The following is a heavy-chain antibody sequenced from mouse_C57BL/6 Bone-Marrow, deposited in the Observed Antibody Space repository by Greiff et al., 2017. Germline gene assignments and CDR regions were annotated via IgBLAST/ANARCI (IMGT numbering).Heavy chain of an antibody. CDR1: GYTFTSYT. CDR3: ARCLPIYYYGSSYVGNWYFDV. V-gene: IGHV1-4*01. CDR2: INPSSGYT. D-gene: IGHD1-1*01. J-gene: IGHJ1*03. Sequence: VQLQESGAELARPGASVKMSCKASGYTFTSYTMHWVKQRPGQGLEWIGYINPSSGYTKYNQKFKDKATLTADKSSSTAYMQLSSLTSEDSAVYYCARCLPIYYYGSSYVGNWYFDVWGTGTTVTVSS.